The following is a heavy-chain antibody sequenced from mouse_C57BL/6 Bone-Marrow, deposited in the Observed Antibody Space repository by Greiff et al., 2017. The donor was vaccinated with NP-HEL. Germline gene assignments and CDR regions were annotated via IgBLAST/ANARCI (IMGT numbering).Heavy chain of an antibody. D-gene: IGHD1-1*01. V-gene: IGHV5-4*03. Sequence: EVNVVESGGGLVKPGGSLKLSCAASGFTFSSYAMSWVRQTPEKRLEWVATISDGGSYTYYPDNVKGRFTISRDNAKNNLYLQMSHLKSEDTAMYYCANYYGSSYGWFAYWGQGTLVTVSA. CDR2: ISDGGSYT. CDR1: GFTFSSYA. J-gene: IGHJ3*01. CDR3: ANYYGSSYGWFAY.